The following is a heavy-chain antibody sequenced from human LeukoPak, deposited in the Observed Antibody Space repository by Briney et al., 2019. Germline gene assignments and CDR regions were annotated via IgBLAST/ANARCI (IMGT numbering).Heavy chain of an antibody. J-gene: IGHJ3*02. V-gene: IGHV3-30-3*01. D-gene: IGHD2-2*01. CDR1: GFTFSSYA. CDR3: ARGGGGIPAYAFDI. CDR2: ISYDGSNK. Sequence: GGSLRLSCAASGFTFSSYAMHWVRQAPGKGLEWVAVISYDGSNKYYADSVKGRFTISRDNSKNTLYLQMNSLRAEDTAVYYCARGGGGIPAYAFDIWGQGTMVTVSS.